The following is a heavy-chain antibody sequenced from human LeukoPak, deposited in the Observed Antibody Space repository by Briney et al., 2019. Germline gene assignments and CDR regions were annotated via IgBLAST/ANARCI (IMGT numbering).Heavy chain of an antibody. CDR3: AKYILYHGAFDI. CDR1: GFTFSTYW. J-gene: IGHJ3*02. CDR2: IKDDGSQK. Sequence: PGGSLRLSCTASGFTFSTYWMSWVRQPPGKGLEWVASIKDDGSQKYYMDSVKGRFTISRDNAENSLYLQMNSLRAEDTAVYKCAKYILYHGAFDIWGQGTMVTVSS. D-gene: IGHD2-8*01. V-gene: IGHV3-7*01.